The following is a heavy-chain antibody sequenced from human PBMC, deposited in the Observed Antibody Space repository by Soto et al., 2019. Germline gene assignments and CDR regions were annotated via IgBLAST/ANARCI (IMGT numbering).Heavy chain of an antibody. D-gene: IGHD2-15*01. CDR3: AKGRRYCSGGSCSNSGHYYYMDV. V-gene: IGHV3-23*01. CDR2: ISGSGGST. J-gene: IGHJ6*03. Sequence: GGSLRLSCAASGFTFSSYAMSWVRQAPGKGLEWVSAISGSGGSTYYADSVKGRFTISRDNSKNTLYLQMNSLRAEDTAVYYCAKGRRYCSGGSCSNSGHYYYMDVWGKGTTVTVSS. CDR1: GFTFSSYA.